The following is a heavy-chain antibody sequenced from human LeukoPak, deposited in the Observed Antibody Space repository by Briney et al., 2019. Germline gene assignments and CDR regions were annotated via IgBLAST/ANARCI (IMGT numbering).Heavy chain of an antibody. D-gene: IGHD3-22*01. CDR1: GYTFTSYA. CDR2: INTNTGNP. CDR3: ARTSQPPATMIVVALLDY. J-gene: IGHJ4*02. Sequence: ASVKVSCKASGYTFTSYAMNWVRQAPGQGLEWMGWINTNTGNPTCAQGFTGRFVFSLDTSVSTAYLQISSLKAEDTAVYYCARTSQPPATMIVVALLDYWGQGTLVTVSS. V-gene: IGHV7-4-1*02.